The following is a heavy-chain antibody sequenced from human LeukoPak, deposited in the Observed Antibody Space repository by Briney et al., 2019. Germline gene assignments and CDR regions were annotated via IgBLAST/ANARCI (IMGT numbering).Heavy chain of an antibody. D-gene: IGHD3-22*01. CDR2: ISGSGVST. V-gene: IGHV3-23*01. Sequence: GGSLRLSCAASGFTFSTYAMSWVRQAPGKGLEWVSAISGSGVSTYYADSVKGRFTISRDTSNNTLYLQMSSLRAEDTAVYYCARVYYYDSSGLDYWGQGTLVTVSS. J-gene: IGHJ4*02. CDR3: ARVYYYDSSGLDY. CDR1: GFTFSTYA.